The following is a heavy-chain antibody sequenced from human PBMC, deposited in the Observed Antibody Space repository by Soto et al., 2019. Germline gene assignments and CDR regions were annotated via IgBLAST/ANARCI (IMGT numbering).Heavy chain of an antibody. CDR3: GRCRTDSYAMDV. Sequence: QVHLVQSGSDVEKPGASVKVSCKASGYSFTSYGIGWVRQVPGQGPEWMGWISPYNGRTNYAQSVKGRVVMTTDISTNTVYLELRSLRSDDSAIYYCGRCRTDSYAMDVWGQGTTVTASS. V-gene: IGHV1-18*01. CDR1: GYSFTSYG. CDR2: ISPYNGRT. J-gene: IGHJ6*02. D-gene: IGHD5-18*01.